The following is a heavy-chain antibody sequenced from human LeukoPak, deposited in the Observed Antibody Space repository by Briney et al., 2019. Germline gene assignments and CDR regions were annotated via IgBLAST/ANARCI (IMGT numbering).Heavy chain of an antibody. Sequence: ASVKVSCKASGYTFTGYYMHWVRQAPGQGLEWMGWINPNSGGTNYAQKFQGRVTMTRDTSISTAYMEPNSLRADDTAVYYCANPPTVTSFDYWGQGTLVTVSS. J-gene: IGHJ4*02. D-gene: IGHD4-11*01. CDR2: INPNSGGT. CDR3: ANPPTVTSFDY. CDR1: GYTFTGYY. V-gene: IGHV1-2*02.